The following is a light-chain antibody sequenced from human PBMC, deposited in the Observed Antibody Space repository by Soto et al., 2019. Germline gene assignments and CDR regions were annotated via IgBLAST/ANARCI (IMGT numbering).Light chain of an antibody. CDR1: QSVSSN. J-gene: IGKJ1*01. CDR2: DIS. CDR3: QQYSSSPQT. V-gene: IGKV3-20*01. Sequence: EIVLTQSPGTLSLSPGERATLSCRASQSVSSNLAWYQQKPGQAPRLLIYDISTRATGISDRFSGSGSGTDFTLTICRLKPEDCAVYCCQQYSSSPQTFGQGTKVEI.